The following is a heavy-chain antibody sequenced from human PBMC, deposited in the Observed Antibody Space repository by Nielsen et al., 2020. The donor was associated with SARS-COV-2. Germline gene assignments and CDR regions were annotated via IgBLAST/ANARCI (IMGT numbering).Heavy chain of an antibody. CDR3: ARDRIVGATTDAFDI. J-gene: IGHJ3*02. CDR1: GFTFSDYY. D-gene: IGHD1-26*01. V-gene: IGHV3-11*06. Sequence: SCAASGFTFSDYYMSWIRQAPGKGLEWVSYISSSSSYTNYADSVKGRFTISRDNAKNSLYLQMNSPRAEDTAVYYCARDRIVGATTDAFDIWGQGTMVTVSS. CDR2: ISSSSSYT.